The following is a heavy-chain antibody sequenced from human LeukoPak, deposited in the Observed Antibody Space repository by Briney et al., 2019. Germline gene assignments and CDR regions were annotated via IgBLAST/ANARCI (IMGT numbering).Heavy chain of an antibody. D-gene: IGHD5-24*01. Sequence: ASVKVSCKTSGYTFTGYYIHWVRQALGKGLQWLGWINPNSGGTSSAQKFQGRVTMTRDTSISTVYMELSGLRSDDTAVYYCARDGASDGGLWFDPWGQGTLVTVSS. CDR3: ARDGASDGGLWFDP. J-gene: IGHJ5*02. CDR2: INPNSGGT. CDR1: GYTFTGYY. V-gene: IGHV1-2*02.